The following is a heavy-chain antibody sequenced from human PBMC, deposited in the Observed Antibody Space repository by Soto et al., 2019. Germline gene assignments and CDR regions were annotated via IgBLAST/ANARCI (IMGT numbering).Heavy chain of an antibody. Sequence: PSETLSLTCDVSGGSISIGTDYWGWIRQPPGKGLEWIASFFIGGNTYYNPSLKSRVTISVDTSKNQFSLKLSSVTAADTAVYFCARSGWLLSTVYNWFDPWGQGTLVTV. CDR2: FFIGGNT. V-gene: IGHV4-39*01. D-gene: IGHD3-3*01. J-gene: IGHJ5*02. CDR3: ARSGWLLSTVYNWFDP. CDR1: GGSISIGTDY.